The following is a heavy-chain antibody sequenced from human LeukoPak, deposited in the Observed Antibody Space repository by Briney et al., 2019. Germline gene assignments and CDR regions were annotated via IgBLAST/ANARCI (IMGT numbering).Heavy chain of an antibody. J-gene: IGHJ5*02. CDR3: ARGASHLSP. D-gene: IGHD2-2*01. CDR1: GGPISSYY. V-gene: IGHV4-59*01. CDR2: IYYSGST. Sequence: PSETLSLTCTVSGGPISSYYWSWIRQPPGKGLEWIGYIYYSGSTNYNPSLKSRVTISVDTSKNQFSLKLSSVTAADTAVYYCARGASHLSPWGQGTLVTVSS.